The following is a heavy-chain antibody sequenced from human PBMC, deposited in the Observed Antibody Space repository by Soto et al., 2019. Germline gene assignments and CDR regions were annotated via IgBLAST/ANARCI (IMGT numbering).Heavy chain of an antibody. CDR2: INAGNGNT. V-gene: IGHV1-3*01. D-gene: IGHD4-17*01. Sequence: ASVKVSCKASGYTFTSYAMHWVRQAPGQRLEWMGWINAGNGNTKYSQKFQGRVTITRDTSASTAYMELSSLRSDDTAVYYCARDRNYGDFDYWGQGTLVTVSS. J-gene: IGHJ4*02. CDR3: ARDRNYGDFDY. CDR1: GYTFTSYA.